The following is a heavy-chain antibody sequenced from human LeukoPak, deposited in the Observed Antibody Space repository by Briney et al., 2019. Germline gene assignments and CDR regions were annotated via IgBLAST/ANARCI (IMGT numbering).Heavy chain of an antibody. J-gene: IGHJ3*02. V-gene: IGHV3-23*01. CDR2: INGRDGRT. CDR3: ARGEAFAFDM. Sequence: PGGSLRLSXAAPGFTFSNYAMGWVRQAPGKGLEWVSSINGRDGRTYYADSVRGRFSTSSDNSKNTLFLQMNSLRAEDTAVYYCARGEAFAFDMWGQGTVVTVSS. CDR1: GFTFSNYA.